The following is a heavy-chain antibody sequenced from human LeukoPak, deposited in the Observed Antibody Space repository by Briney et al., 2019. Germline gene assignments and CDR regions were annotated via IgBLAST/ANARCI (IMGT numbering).Heavy chain of an antibody. CDR3: ARDPSTSPPEFYYYMDV. CDR2: ISYDGSNK. J-gene: IGHJ6*03. CDR1: GFTFSSYA. V-gene: IGHV3-30-3*01. D-gene: IGHD2-2*01. Sequence: GGSLRLSCAASGFTFSSYAMHWVRQAPGKGLEWVAVISYDGSNKYYADSVKGRFTISRDNSKNTLYLQMNSLRAEDTAVYYCARDPSTSPPEFYYYMDVWGKGTTVTVSS.